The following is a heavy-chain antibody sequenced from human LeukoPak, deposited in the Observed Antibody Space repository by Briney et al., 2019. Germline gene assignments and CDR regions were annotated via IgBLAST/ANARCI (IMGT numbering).Heavy chain of an antibody. J-gene: IGHJ6*04. V-gene: IGHV3-23*01. CDR2: ISGSGGST. CDR1: GFTFSSYG. Sequence: GGSLRLSCAASGFTFSSYGMSWVRQAPGKGLEWVSAISGSGGSTYYADSVKGRFTISRDNAKNSLYLQMNSLRAGDTAVYYCAELGITMIGGVWGKGTTVTISS. D-gene: IGHD3-10*02. CDR3: AELGITMIGGV.